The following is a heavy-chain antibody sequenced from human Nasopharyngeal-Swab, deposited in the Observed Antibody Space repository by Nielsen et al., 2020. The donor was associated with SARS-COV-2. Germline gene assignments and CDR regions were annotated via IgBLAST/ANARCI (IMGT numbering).Heavy chain of an antibody. CDR3: AKEGSRTTVITIYWYFDL. V-gene: IGHV3-23*01. D-gene: IGHD2/OR15-2a*01. J-gene: IGHJ2*01. Sequence: GGSLRLSCAASGFTFSSYAMSWVRQAPGKGLEWVSAISGSGGSTYYADSVKGRFTISRDNSKNTLYLQMNSLRAEDTAVYYCAKEGSRTTVITIYWYFDLWGRGTLVTVFS. CDR2: ISGSGGST. CDR1: GFTFSSYA.